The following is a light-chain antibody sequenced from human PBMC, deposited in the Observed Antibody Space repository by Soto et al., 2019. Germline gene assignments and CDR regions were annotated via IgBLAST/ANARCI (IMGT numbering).Light chain of an antibody. CDR1: SSNIGSRT. J-gene: IGLJ1*01. CDR2: EGS. Sequence: QSVLTQPPSASGTPGQRVTISCSGSSSNIGSRTANWYQQHPGKAPKLMIYEGSKRPSGVSNRFSGSKSGNTASLTISGLQAEDEADYYCCSYAGSSTFGKVFGTGTKVTV. CDR3: CSYAGSSTFGKV. V-gene: IGLV2-23*03.